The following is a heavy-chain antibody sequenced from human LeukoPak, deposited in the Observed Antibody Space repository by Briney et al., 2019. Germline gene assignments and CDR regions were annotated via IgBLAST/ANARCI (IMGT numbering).Heavy chain of an antibody. CDR3: ARDFSSPATPWYFDF. J-gene: IGHJ2*01. V-gene: IGHV3-21*01. Sequence: GGSLRLSCAASGFTFSSYSMNWVRQAPGKGLEWVSCISSSGSYMYYADSVKGRFTISRDNAKNSLYLQMNSLRAEDTAVYYCARDFSSPATPWYFDFWGRGTLLTVSS. CDR2: ISSSGSYM. CDR1: GFTFSSYS. D-gene: IGHD6-25*01.